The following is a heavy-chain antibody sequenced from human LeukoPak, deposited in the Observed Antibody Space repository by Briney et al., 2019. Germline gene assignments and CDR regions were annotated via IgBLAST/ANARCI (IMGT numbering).Heavy chain of an antibody. D-gene: IGHD6-6*01. CDR3: ARDVFAEYSTHHKFDP. J-gene: IGHJ5*02. CDR1: GYTFIDYY. Sequence: ASVKVSCKASGYTFIDYYMHWVRQAPGQGLEWMGWINPNSGGTNYAQNFQGRVTMTRDTSISTAYMEFSRLRSDDTAMYYCARDVFAEYSTHHKFDPWGQGTLVIVSS. CDR2: INPNSGGT. V-gene: IGHV1-2*02.